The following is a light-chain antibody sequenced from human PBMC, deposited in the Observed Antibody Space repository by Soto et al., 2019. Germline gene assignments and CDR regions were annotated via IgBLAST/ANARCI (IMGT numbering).Light chain of an antibody. Sequence: QSALTQPASVSGSPGQSIAISCTGTSSDVGGYSYVSWYQQQPGKAPKLVIXDVSNRPSGVSDRFSGXKSGNTASLTISGLQTEDEADYYCASYTTSSTYVFGTGTKLTVL. CDR1: SSDVGGYSY. J-gene: IGLJ1*01. V-gene: IGLV2-14*01. CDR2: DVS. CDR3: ASYTTSSTYV.